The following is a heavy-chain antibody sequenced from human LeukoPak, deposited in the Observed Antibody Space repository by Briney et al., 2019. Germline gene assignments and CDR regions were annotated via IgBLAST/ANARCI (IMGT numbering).Heavy chain of an antibody. J-gene: IGHJ4*02. CDR2: ISHSGST. Sequence: PGTRSLTCAVSGASIATSNWWTWVRQPPEKGLEWIGEISHSGSTNYNPSLKSRVTISIDKSKNQLSLILTSVTAADTAMYYCAQVWGYWGQGTLVPVSS. CDR3: AQVWGY. CDR1: GASIATSNW. D-gene: IGHD3-16*01. V-gene: IGHV4-4*03.